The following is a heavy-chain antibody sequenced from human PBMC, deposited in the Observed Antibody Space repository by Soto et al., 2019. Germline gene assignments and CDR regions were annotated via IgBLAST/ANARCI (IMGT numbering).Heavy chain of an antibody. CDR2: IRSRGDRT. J-gene: IGHJ6*02. D-gene: IGHD1-1*01. Sequence: GGSLRLSCAASGFTFSSYAMSWVRQAPGKGLEWVSVIRSRGDRTYYADSAKGRFTISRDNSRNTLYMQMNSLSVEDTAVYYCAKQQGPGTPYYYAMDVWGQGTTVTVSS. CDR1: GFTFSSYA. V-gene: IGHV3-23*01. CDR3: AKQQGPGTPYYYAMDV.